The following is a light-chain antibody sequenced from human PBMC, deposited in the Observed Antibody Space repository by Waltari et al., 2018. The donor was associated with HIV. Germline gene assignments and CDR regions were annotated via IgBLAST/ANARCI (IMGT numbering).Light chain of an antibody. CDR2: QDS. CDR1: KLGKEY. CDR3: QAWHISAAV. J-gene: IGLJ2*01. Sequence: SFELTQPPSVSVSPGQTAIITCSGDKLGKEYVCWYQKKPGQSPLQVIYQDSKRPSGIAERFSGSNSGNTATLPISGAQALDEADYYWQAWHISAAVFGGGTKLTVL. V-gene: IGLV3-1*01.